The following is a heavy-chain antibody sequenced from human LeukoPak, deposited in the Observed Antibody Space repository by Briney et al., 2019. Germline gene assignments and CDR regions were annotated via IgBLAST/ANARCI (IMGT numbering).Heavy chain of an antibody. CDR1: GGSFSGYY. CDR2: INHSGST. Sequence: PSGTLSLTCAVYGGSFSGYYWSWIRQPPGKGLEWIGEINHSGSTNYNPSLKSRVTISVDTSKNQFSLKLSSVTAADTAVYYCARGRGFTYYDSSGYRSHDAFDIWGQGTMVTVSS. D-gene: IGHD3-22*01. J-gene: IGHJ3*02. V-gene: IGHV4-34*01. CDR3: ARGRGFTYYDSSGYRSHDAFDI.